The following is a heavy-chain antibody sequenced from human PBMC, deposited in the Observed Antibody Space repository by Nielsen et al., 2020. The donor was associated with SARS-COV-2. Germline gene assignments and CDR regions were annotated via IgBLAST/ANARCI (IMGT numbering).Heavy chain of an antibody. CDR3: ARDLGYVGPIDL. CDR2: ISYDGSNK. CDR1: GFTFSSYA. D-gene: IGHD2-2*01. Sequence: GGSLRLSCAASGFTFSSYAMHWVRQAPGKGLEWVAVISYDGSNKYYADSVKGRFTISRDNSKNTLYLQMDSLRAEDTAIYYCARDLGYVGPIDLWGGGTLVSVSS. J-gene: IGHJ5*02. V-gene: IGHV3-30*04.